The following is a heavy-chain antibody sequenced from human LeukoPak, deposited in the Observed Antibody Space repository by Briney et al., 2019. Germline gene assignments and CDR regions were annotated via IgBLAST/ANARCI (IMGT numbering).Heavy chain of an antibody. V-gene: IGHV4-59*08. CDR1: GGSISSDY. D-gene: IGHD3-10*01. CDR3: ATRGY. CDR2: IYNSGSN. Sequence: SETLSLTCTVSGGSISSDYWQWIRQPPGKGLEWIGYIYNSGSNNYNPSLKSRVTISIDTSKNQFSLKLTSVTAADTAVYYCATRGYWGQGTLVTVSS. J-gene: IGHJ4*02.